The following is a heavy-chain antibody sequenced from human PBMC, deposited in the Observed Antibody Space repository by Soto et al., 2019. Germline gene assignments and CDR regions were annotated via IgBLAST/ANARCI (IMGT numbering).Heavy chain of an antibody. D-gene: IGHD1-1*01. J-gene: IGHJ5*02. Sequence: EPLSLTCTVSGASISGFYWSWIRKSAGKGLEWIGRIYATGTTDYNPSLKSRVMMSVDTSKKQFSLKLRSVTAADTAVYYCVRDGTKTLRDWFDPWGQGISVTVSS. V-gene: IGHV4-4*07. CDR1: GASISGFY. CDR3: VRDGTKTLRDWFDP. CDR2: IYATGTT.